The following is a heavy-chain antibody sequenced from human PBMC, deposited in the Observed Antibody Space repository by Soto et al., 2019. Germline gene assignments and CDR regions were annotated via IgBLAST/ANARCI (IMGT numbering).Heavy chain of an antibody. CDR3: AKDWEVH. V-gene: IGHV3-30*18. Sequence: QVQLVESGGGVVQPGRSLRLSCAASGFTFSSYGMHWVRQAPGKGLEWVAVISYDGSNKYYADSVKGRFTISRDNSKNTLYLQMNSLRAEDTAVYYCAKDWEVHWGQGTLVTVSS. D-gene: IGHD1-26*01. J-gene: IGHJ4*02. CDR2: ISYDGSNK. CDR1: GFTFSSYG.